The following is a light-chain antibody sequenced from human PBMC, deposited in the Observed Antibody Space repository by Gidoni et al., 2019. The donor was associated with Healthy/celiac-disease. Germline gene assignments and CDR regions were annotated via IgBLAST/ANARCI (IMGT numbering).Light chain of an antibody. V-gene: IGKV3-11*01. Sequence: EMVLTPSPATLSLSPGERATLSCRASQSVSSYLAWYQQKPGQAPRLLIYDASNMATGIPARFSGSGSGTDFTLTISSLEPEDFAVYYCQQRSNWPRTFGQGTKVEIK. CDR2: DAS. J-gene: IGKJ1*01. CDR1: QSVSSY. CDR3: QQRSNWPRT.